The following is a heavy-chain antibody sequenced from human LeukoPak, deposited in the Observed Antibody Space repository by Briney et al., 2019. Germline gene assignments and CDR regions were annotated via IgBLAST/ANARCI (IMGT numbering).Heavy chain of an antibody. V-gene: IGHV4-39*07. CDR3: ARVGYCGGDCYPFDY. CDR1: GGSISTSNYY. Sequence: SETLSLTCTVSGGSISTSNYYWGWIRQPPGKGLEWIGNIFYSGSTYYSPSLKSRVTISLDTSRNQFSLELSSVTAADTAVYYCARVGYCGGDCYPFDYWGQGTLTTISS. D-gene: IGHD2-21*02. J-gene: IGHJ4*02. CDR2: IFYSGST.